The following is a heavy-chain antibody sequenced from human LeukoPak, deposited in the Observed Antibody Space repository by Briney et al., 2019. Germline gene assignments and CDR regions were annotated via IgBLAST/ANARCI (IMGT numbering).Heavy chain of an antibody. J-gene: IGHJ4*02. D-gene: IGHD1-26*01. CDR1: GFTFSSYW. V-gene: IGHV3-7*04. CDR3: ARAVGATHFDY. Sequence: GGSLRLSCAVSGFTFSSYWMSWVRQAPGKGLEWVANIKQDGSEKFYVDSVKGRFTISRDSDKNSLCLQMNSLRAEDTAVYYCARAVGATHFDYWGQGILVTVSS. CDR2: IKQDGSEK.